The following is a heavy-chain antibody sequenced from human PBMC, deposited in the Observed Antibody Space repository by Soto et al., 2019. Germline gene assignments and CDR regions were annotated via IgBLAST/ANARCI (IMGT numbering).Heavy chain of an antibody. CDR2: IYWDDDK. CDR3: AHTNDQYYDFWSGPSAFDY. Sequence: SGPTLVNPTQTLTLTCTFSGFSLSTSGVGVGWIRQPPGKALEWLALIYWDDDKRYSPSLKSRLTITKDTSKNQVVLTMTNMDPVDTATYYCAHTNDQYYDFWSGPSAFDYWGQGTLVTVSS. D-gene: IGHD3-3*01. J-gene: IGHJ4*02. V-gene: IGHV2-5*02. CDR1: GFSLSTSGVG.